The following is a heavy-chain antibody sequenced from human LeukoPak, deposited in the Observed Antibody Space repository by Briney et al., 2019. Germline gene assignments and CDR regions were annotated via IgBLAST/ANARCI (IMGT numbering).Heavy chain of an antibody. CDR2: IKSKTDGGTT. Sequence: PGGSLRLSCVASGLIFSGAWMTWVRQAPGKGLEWVGRIKSKTDGGTTDYAAPVKGRFTISRDDSKNTLYLQMNSLKTEDTAVYYCTTVVVVAATHWGQGTLVTVSS. D-gene: IGHD2-15*01. J-gene: IGHJ4*02. CDR3: TTVVVVAATH. CDR1: GLIFSGAW. V-gene: IGHV3-15*01.